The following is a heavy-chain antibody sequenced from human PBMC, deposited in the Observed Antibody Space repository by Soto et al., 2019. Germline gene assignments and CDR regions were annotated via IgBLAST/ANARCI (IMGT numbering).Heavy chain of an antibody. CDR1: GFSFSTYG. J-gene: IGHJ4*02. V-gene: IGHV3-30*03. D-gene: IGHD5-12*01. Sequence: GGSLRLSCAASGFSFSTYGMHWVRQAPGKGLEWVAFIYNDGSNKDYADSVKGRFTISRDNSKNTLYLQMDSLRAEDMAVYYCARTSGYAFDYWGRGTLVTVSS. CDR2: IYNDGSNK. CDR3: ARTSGYAFDY.